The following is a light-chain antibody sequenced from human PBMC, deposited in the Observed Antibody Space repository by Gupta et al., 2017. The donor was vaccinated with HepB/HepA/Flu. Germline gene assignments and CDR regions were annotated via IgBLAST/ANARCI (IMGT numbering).Light chain of an antibody. Sequence: DTQVTQSPSSLSASVGDRVTITCRASQIISNYLNWYQQKPGKAPQLLIYGASTLTNGVPSRFSGSGSGTEFTLTISRLQPEDFATYYCQQRDNTPHTFGEGTKVEI. CDR1: QIISNY. J-gene: IGKJ1*01. V-gene: IGKV1-39*01. CDR3: QQRDNTPHT. CDR2: GAS.